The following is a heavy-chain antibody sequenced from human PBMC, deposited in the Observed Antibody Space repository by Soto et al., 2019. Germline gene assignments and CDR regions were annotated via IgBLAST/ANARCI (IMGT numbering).Heavy chain of an antibody. CDR1: GGSISSSSYY. CDR2: IYYSGST. J-gene: IGHJ1*01. V-gene: IGHV4-39*01. CDR3: AQTGDYVWGSYPISRYFQH. Sequence: SETLSLTCTVSGGSISSSSYYWGWIRQPPGKGLEWIGSIYYSGSTYYNPSLKSRVTISVDTSKNQFSLKLSSVTAADMAVYYCAQTGDYVWGSYPISRYFQHWGQGTLVTVSS. D-gene: IGHD3-16*02.